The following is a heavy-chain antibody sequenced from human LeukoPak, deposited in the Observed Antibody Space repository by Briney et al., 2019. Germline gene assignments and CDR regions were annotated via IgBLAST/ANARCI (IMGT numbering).Heavy chain of an antibody. D-gene: IGHD6-19*01. CDR3: ARENGYSSGWGYYYYMDV. V-gene: IGHV3-53*01. CDR1: GFTVSSNY. Sequence: GGSLRLSCAASGFTVSSNYMSWVRQAPGKGLEWVSVIYSGGSTYYADSVKGRFTISRDNSKNTLYLQMNSLRAEDTAVYYCARENGYSSGWGYYYYMDVWGKGTTVTISS. J-gene: IGHJ6*03. CDR2: IYSGGST.